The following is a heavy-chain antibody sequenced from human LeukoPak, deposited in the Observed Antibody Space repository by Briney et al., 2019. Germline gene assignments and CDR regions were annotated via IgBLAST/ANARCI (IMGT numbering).Heavy chain of an antibody. J-gene: IGHJ4*02. V-gene: IGHV4-61*01. D-gene: IGHD3-16*01. Sequence: PSETLSLTCTVSGDSISSSSYYWSWIRQPPGKGLEWIGYIYYSGSTNYSPFLKSRVTMSVDTSKNQFSLKLSSVTAADTAVYYCARGLGGLDYWGQGTLVTVSS. CDR2: IYYSGST. CDR3: ARGLGGLDY. CDR1: GDSISSSSYY.